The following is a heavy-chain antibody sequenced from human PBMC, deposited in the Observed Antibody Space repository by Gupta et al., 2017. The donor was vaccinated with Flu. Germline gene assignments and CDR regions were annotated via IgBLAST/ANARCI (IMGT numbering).Heavy chain of an antibody. V-gene: IGHV3-11*01. Sequence: TLSDYYMSWIRQAPGKGLEWLSYMTNRGNTIYYADSVKGRFTVSRDNAKNSLYLQMSNLRAEDTAVYYCARDSANWGTYFYFYMDVWGTGTPVTVSS. D-gene: IGHD7-27*01. CDR1: TLSDYY. J-gene: IGHJ6*03. CDR3: ARDSANWGTYFYFYMDV. CDR2: MTNRGNTI.